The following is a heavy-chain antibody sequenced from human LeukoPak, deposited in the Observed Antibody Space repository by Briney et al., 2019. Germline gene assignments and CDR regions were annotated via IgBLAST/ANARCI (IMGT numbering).Heavy chain of an antibody. CDR3: AKSSSLGFGLYFYGMDV. V-gene: IGHV3-23*01. Sequence: GGSLRLSCAASGFTFSSYAMSWVRQAPGKGLEWASSISGYGEYAFYADSVKGRFTISRENSKNTLYLQMNSLRAEDTAVYYCAKSSSLGFGLYFYGMDVWGQGTTVTVSS. D-gene: IGHD3/OR15-3a*01. J-gene: IGHJ6*02. CDR1: GFTFSSYA. CDR2: ISGYGEYA.